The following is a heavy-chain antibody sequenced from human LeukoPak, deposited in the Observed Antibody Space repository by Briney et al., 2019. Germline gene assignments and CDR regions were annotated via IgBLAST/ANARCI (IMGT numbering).Heavy chain of an antibody. CDR1: GFTFSSYE. D-gene: IGHD4-23*01. CDR2: IKQDGSQK. CDR3: ARDRATVVTGDWYFDL. Sequence: GGSLRLSCAASGFTFSSYEMNWVRQAPGKGLEWVANIKQDGSQKYYVDSVKGRFTISRDNAKNSLYLQMDSLRAEDTAVYYYARDRATVVTGDWYFDLWGRGTLVTVSS. J-gene: IGHJ2*01. V-gene: IGHV3-7*01.